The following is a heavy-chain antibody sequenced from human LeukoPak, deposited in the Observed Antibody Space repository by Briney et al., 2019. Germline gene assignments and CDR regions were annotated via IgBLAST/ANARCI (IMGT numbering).Heavy chain of an antibody. CDR1: GYTFTGYY. V-gene: IGHV1-2*04. Sequence: ASVKVSCKASGYTFTGYYMHWVRQAPGQGLEWMGWINPNSGGTNYAQKFQGWVTKTRDTSISTAYMELSRLRSDDTAVYYCARASGGIVGASDWFDPWGQGTLVTVSS. CDR3: ARASGGIVGASDWFDP. J-gene: IGHJ5*02. D-gene: IGHD1-26*01. CDR2: INPNSGGT.